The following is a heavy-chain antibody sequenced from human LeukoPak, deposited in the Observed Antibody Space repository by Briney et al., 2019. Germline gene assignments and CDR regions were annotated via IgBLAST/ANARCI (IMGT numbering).Heavy chain of an antibody. D-gene: IGHD2-8*02. CDR1: GYTFTSYY. V-gene: IGHV1-18*04. CDR3: ARDRWGPLVGDY. CDR2: ISAYNGNR. J-gene: IGHJ4*02. Sequence: ASVKVSCKASGYTFTSYYMHWVRQAPGQGLEWMGWISAYNGNRNYAQKFQGRVTMTTDTSTSTAYMELRSLRSDDTAVYYCARDRWGPLVGDYWGQGTLVTVSS.